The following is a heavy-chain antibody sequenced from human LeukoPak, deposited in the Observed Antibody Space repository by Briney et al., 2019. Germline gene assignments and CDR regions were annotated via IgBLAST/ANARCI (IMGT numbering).Heavy chain of an antibody. CDR1: GDSISSYY. V-gene: IGHV4-4*09. CDR3: AGGFWSGYYTS. D-gene: IGHD3-3*01. Sequence: SETLSLTCTVSGDSISSYYWTWIRQPPGKGLEWIGYIYTSGSTNYNPSLKSRLTISVDTSKNQFSLKLSSVTAAATAVYYCAGGFWSGYYTSWGEGTLVTVSS. CDR2: IYTSGST. J-gene: IGHJ5*02.